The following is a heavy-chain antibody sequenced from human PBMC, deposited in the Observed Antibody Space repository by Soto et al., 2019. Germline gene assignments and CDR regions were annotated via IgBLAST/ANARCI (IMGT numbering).Heavy chain of an antibody. CDR2: IYYSGST. Sequence: SVPMSVTCTVAGGSISSYYWNWIRQPPGKGLEWIGYIYYSGSTNYNPSLKSRVTISVDTSKNQFSLKLSSVTAADTAVYYCARLAVYGVDDYWGQGTLVTVSS. J-gene: IGHJ4*02. CDR1: GGSISSYY. V-gene: IGHV4-59*08. CDR3: ARLAVYGVDDY. D-gene: IGHD4-17*01.